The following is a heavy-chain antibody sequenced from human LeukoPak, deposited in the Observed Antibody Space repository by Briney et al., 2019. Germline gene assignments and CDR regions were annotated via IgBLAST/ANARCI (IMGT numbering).Heavy chain of an antibody. V-gene: IGHV3-21*01. Sequence: AGGSLRLSCAASGFTFSSYSMNWVRQAPGKGLEWVSYISSSSSYIYYADSVKGRFTISRDNAKNSLYLQMNSLRAKDTAVYYCARGRVTMVRGATHYYYYGMDVWGQGTTVTVSS. D-gene: IGHD3-10*01. CDR2: ISSSSSYI. J-gene: IGHJ6*02. CDR3: ARGRVTMVRGATHYYYYGMDV. CDR1: GFTFSSYS.